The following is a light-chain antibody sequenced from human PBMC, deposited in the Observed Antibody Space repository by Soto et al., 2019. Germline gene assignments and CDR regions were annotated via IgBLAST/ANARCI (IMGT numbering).Light chain of an antibody. J-gene: IGKJ5*01. CDR3: QQYSDSLIT. V-gene: IGKV4-1*01. CDR2: WAS. CDR1: RRVLYSSSNRNS. Sequence: DVVLTQSPDSLAVSLGERATINCKSSRRVLYSSSNRNSLAWYQHKPGQPPKLLFYWASSRESGVPDRFIGGGSGTNFTLTITSLQTEDVAVYYCQQYSDSLITFGQGTRLEIK.